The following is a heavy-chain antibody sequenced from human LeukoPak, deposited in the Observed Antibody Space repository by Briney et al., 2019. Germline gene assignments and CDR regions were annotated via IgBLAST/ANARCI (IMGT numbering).Heavy chain of an antibody. J-gene: IGHJ6*03. D-gene: IGHD6-6*01. CDR1: GFTLSTYW. V-gene: IGHV3-7*01. Sequence: GGSLRLSCAASGFTLSTYWMSWVRQAPGKGLEWVANIKQDGSEKYYVDSVKGRFTISRDNAKNSLYLQMNSLRAEDTAVYYCARGQLDRGSDYYYYMDVWGKGTTVTVSS. CDR2: IKQDGSEK. CDR3: ARGQLDRGSDYYYYMDV.